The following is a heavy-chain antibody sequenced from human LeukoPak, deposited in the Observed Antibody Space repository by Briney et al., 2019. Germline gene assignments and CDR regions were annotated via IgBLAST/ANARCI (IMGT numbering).Heavy chain of an antibody. V-gene: IGHV3-21*04. CDR2: ISSSSSYI. Sequence: GGSLRLSCAASGFTFSSYSMNWVRQAPGKGLEWVSSISSSSSYIYYADSVKGRFTISRDNAKNSLYLQMNSLGAEDTALYYCARPPYSSGWQHYYYYMDVWGKGTTVTVSS. CDR3: ARPPYSSGWQHYYYYMDV. J-gene: IGHJ6*03. CDR1: GFTFSSYS. D-gene: IGHD6-19*01.